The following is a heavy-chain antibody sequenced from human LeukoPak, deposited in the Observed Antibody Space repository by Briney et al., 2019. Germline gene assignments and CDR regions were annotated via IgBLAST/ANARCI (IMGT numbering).Heavy chain of an antibody. CDR1: GFTFSSYY. CDR3: ARAGSGYDGYMDV. CDR2: IKKDGSEK. D-gene: IGHD5-12*01. Sequence: PGGSLRLSCAASGFTFSSYYMSWVRQAPGKGLEWVANIKKDGSEKYYVDSVKGRFTISRDNAKNSLYLQMNSLRAEDTAVYYCARAGSGYDGYMDVWGKGTTVTISS. J-gene: IGHJ6*03. V-gene: IGHV3-7*01.